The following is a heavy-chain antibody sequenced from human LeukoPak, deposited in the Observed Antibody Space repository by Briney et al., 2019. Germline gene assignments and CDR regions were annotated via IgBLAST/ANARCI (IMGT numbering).Heavy chain of an antibody. CDR2: IYTSGST. Sequence: SETLSLTCTVSGGSISSYYWSWIRQPPGEGLEWIGYIYTSGSTNYNPSLKSRVTISVDTSKNQFSLKLSSVTAADTAVYYCARSDSGSYYHYFDYWGQGTLVTVSS. CDR3: ARSDSGSYYHYFDY. CDR1: GGSISSYY. V-gene: IGHV4-4*09. D-gene: IGHD1-26*01. J-gene: IGHJ4*02.